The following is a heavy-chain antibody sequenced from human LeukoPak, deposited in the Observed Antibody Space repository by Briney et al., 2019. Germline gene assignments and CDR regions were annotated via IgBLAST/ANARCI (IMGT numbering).Heavy chain of an antibody. D-gene: IGHD3-22*01. CDR2: INTNTGNP. Sequence: GASVKVSCKASGYTFTGYYMHWVRQAPGQGLEWMGWINTNTGNPTYARGSTGRFVFSLNTSVSTAYLQISSLKAEDTAVYYCVLGSGSPDAFDIWGQGQWSPSLQ. CDR3: VLGSGSPDAFDI. J-gene: IGHJ3*02. CDR1: GYTFTGYY. V-gene: IGHV7-4-1*02.